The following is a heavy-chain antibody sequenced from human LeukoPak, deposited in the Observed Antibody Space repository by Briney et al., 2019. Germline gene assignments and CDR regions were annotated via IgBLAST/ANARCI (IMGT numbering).Heavy chain of an antibody. Sequence: GGSLRLSCAASGFSFGSYAMSWVRQAPGKGLEWVSAISGSGGSTYYADSVKGRFTISRDNSKNTLYLQMNSLRAEDTAVYYCAKDPIRVPYTIFGVVNLNWFDPWGQGTLVTVSS. V-gene: IGHV3-23*01. CDR3: AKDPIRVPYTIFGVVNLNWFDP. J-gene: IGHJ5*02. CDR1: GFSFGSYA. CDR2: ISGSGGST. D-gene: IGHD3-3*01.